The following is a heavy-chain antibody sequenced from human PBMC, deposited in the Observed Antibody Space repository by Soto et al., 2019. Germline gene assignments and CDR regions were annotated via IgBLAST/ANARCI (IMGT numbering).Heavy chain of an antibody. D-gene: IGHD2-8*01. J-gene: IGHJ4*02. CDR2: ISSSGSTI. CDR3: AMVYAYYFDY. V-gene: IGHV3-48*03. CDR1: GFTFSSYE. Sequence: GGSLRLSCAASGFTFSSYEMNWVRQAPGKGLEWVSYISSSGSTIYYADSVKGRFTISRDNAKNSLYLQMNSLRAEDTAVYYCAMVYAYYFDYWGQGTLVTVSS.